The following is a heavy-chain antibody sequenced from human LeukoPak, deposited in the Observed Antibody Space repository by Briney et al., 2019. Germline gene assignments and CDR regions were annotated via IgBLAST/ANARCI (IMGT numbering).Heavy chain of an antibody. D-gene: IGHD3-10*01. CDR1: GFTFSNFW. V-gene: IGHV3-7*01. Sequence: GGSLRLSCAASGFTFSNFWMSWVRQAPGKGLEWVANINRDGSEKNYVGSVKGRFTISRDNAKNSLYLQMDSLRAEDTAVYYCATKAAPSRANPFDYWGQGTLVTVSS. J-gene: IGHJ4*02. CDR2: INRDGSEK. CDR3: ATKAAPSRANPFDY.